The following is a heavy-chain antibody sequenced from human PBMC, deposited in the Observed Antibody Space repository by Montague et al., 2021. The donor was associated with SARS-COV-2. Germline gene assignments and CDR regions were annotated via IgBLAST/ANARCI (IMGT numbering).Heavy chain of an antibody. V-gene: IGHV4-38-2*02. CDR1: GYSISSGYY. Sequence: SETLSLTCTVSGYSISSGYYWGWIRQPPGKGLEWTGSIYHSGSTYYNPSLKSRVTISVDTSENQFSLKLSSVTAADTAVYYCAVNSNYYYYYGMDVWGQGTTVTVSS. D-gene: IGHD4-11*01. J-gene: IGHJ6*02. CDR2: IYHSGST. CDR3: AVNSNYYYYYGMDV.